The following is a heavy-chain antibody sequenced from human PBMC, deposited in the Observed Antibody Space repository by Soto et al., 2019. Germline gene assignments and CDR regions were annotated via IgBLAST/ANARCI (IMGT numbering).Heavy chain of an antibody. J-gene: IGHJ4*02. CDR3: ARDFTKSSSWPYYFDY. Sequence: QVQLVQSGAEVKKPGASVKVSCKASGYTFITHGISWVRQAPGQGLEWMGWISAHSGSTKFAQKLQGRVTMTTDTSTTTAYMELRSLTSDDTAVYYCARDFTKSSSWPYYFDYWGQGTLVTVSS. V-gene: IGHV1-18*01. CDR1: GYTFITHG. CDR2: ISAHSGST. D-gene: IGHD6-13*01.